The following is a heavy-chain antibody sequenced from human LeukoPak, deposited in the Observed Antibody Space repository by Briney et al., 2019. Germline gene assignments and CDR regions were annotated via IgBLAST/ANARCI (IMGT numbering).Heavy chain of an antibody. CDR3: ASAPGIAAAGLPQGFDP. J-gene: IGHJ5*02. V-gene: IGHV1-69*13. CDR2: IIPIFGTA. D-gene: IGHD6-13*01. Sequence: ASVKVSCKASGGTFSGYAISWVRQAPGQGLEWMGGIIPIFGTANYAQKFQGRVTITADESTSTAYMELSSLRSEDTAVYYCASAPGIAAAGLPQGFDPWGQGTLVTVSS. CDR1: GGTFSGYA.